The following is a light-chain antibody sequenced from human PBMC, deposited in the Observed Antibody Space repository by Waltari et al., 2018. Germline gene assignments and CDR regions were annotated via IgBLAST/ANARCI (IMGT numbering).Light chain of an antibody. Sequence: DIQMTQSTSTLSAFVGDRVTITCRASQSISSWLAWYQQKLGKAPKLLIYKASILETGFPSRFSGSGSGTEFTLTISSLQPDDFATYYCQQYNNYSPLTFGGGTKVEIK. CDR1: QSISSW. J-gene: IGKJ4*01. CDR2: KAS. CDR3: QQYNNYSPLT. V-gene: IGKV1-5*03.